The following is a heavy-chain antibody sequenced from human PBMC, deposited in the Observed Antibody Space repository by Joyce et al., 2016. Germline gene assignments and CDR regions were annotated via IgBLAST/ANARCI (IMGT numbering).Heavy chain of an antibody. CDR3: ARHSDYADFDY. CDR1: GGSINNYC. CDR2: IYTSGGT. J-gene: IGHJ4*02. Sequence: QVQLQESGPGLVKPSETLSLTCTVSGGSINNYCWGGIRQPAGKGLEWLGSIYTSGGTAYNPSPKGRVTMSVDTSKNQFSLQLNSVTAADTAIYFCARHSDYADFDYWGQGALVTVSS. D-gene: IGHD5-12*01. V-gene: IGHV4-4*07.